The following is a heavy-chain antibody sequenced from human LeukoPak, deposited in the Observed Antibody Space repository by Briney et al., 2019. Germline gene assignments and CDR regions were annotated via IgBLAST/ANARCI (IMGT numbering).Heavy chain of an antibody. Sequence: GGSLRLSCAASGFVFNNYPMSWVRQAPGKGLEWVSVTNGGGDSTYYADSVKGRFTISRDNSKNTLFLQMNSLRAEDTAVYYCVHCGGDCYPCCGMDGWGQGTTVTVSS. J-gene: IGHJ6*02. V-gene: IGHV3-23*01. CDR2: TNGGGDST. CDR1: GFVFNNYP. CDR3: VHCGGDCYPCCGMDG. D-gene: IGHD2-21*02.